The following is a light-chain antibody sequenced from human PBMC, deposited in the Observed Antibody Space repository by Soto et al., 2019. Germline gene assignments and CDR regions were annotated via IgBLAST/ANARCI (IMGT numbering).Light chain of an antibody. J-gene: IGKJ5*01. CDR1: ESVGRH. Sequence: EVGVSQSPARLSVSPGERASLSCRASESVGRHLAWYHRKPGQAPKLLIFDASTRATGVPARFSGSGSGTEFTLTVSSLQSEDIAVYFCQQYNNWPPNFGQGTRLEIK. CDR3: QQYNNWPPN. CDR2: DAS. V-gene: IGKV3-15*01.